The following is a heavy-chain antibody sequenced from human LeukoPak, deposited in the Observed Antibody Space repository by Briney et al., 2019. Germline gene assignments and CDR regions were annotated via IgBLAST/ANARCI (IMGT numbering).Heavy chain of an antibody. CDR1: GYTFTGYY. D-gene: IGHD1-26*01. CDR2: INPNSGGT. CDR3: AREWELLRKYLYH. V-gene: IGHV1-2*02. J-gene: IGHJ1*01. Sequence: ASVKVSCKASGYTFTGYYLHWVRQAPGQGLDWMGWINPNSGGTTYAQNFKGRVTMTWDTSISTAYMELSRLRSDDTAVYYCAREWELLRKYLYHWGQGTLVPSPQ.